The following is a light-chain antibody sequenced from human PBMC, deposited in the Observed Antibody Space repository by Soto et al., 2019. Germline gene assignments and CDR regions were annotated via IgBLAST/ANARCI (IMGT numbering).Light chain of an antibody. CDR2: AAS. Sequence: DIQMTQSPSSLSASVADRVTITCRASQTISSYINWYHQKPGKAPKLLIYAASSLESGVPSRFSGSGSGADFTLTISSLQPEDFATYYCQQSHSTPYTFGEGTKLEI. J-gene: IGKJ2*01. V-gene: IGKV1-39*01. CDR3: QQSHSTPYT. CDR1: QTISSY.